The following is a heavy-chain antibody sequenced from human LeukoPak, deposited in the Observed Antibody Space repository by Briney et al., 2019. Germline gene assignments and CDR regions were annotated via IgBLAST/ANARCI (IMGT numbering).Heavy chain of an antibody. J-gene: IGHJ4*02. CDR1: GFTFSSYA. D-gene: IGHD6-19*01. CDR2: ISGSGGST. CDR3: SKGRTVTGTLALDY. Sequence: LPGGSLRLSCAASGFTFSSYAMSWVRQAPGKGPERVSAISGSGGSTYYADSVKGRFTISRDNSKNTLYLQVNSLRAEDTAIYYCSKGRTVTGTLALDYWGQGTLVTVSS. V-gene: IGHV3-23*01.